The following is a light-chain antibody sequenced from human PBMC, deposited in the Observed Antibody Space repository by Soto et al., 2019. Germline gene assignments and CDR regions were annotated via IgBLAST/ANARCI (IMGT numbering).Light chain of an antibody. J-gene: IGKJ1*01. CDR3: QQYNNWPRT. Sequence: EIVMTQSPATLSVSPGERATLSCRASQSVSILSAWYQQKPGQAPRLLIHGATTRATGIPARFSGSGSGTEFTLTISSLQSEDFAVYYCQQYNNWPRTFGQGTKVAI. V-gene: IGKV3-15*01. CDR2: GAT. CDR1: QSVSIL.